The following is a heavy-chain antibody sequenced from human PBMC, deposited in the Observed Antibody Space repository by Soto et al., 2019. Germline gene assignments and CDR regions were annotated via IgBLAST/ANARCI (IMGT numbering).Heavy chain of an antibody. D-gene: IGHD2-15*01. V-gene: IGHV1-8*01. CDR1: GYTFTSYD. Sequence: ASVKVSCKSSGYTFTSYDINWVRQATGQGLEWMGWMNPNSGNTGYAQKFQGRVTMTRNTSISTAYMELSSLRSEDTAVYYCAREWRGYCSGGSCYSVDYWGQGTLVTV. CDR3: AREWRGYCSGGSCYSVDY. CDR2: MNPNSGNT. J-gene: IGHJ4*02.